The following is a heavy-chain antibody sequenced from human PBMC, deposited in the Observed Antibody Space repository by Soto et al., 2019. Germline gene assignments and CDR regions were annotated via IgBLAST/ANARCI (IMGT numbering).Heavy chain of an antibody. D-gene: IGHD2-2*01. CDR3: ARLHGYCISSSCHGHYAMDV. CDR1: GGSGNSGSYC. V-gene: IGHV4-39*01. J-gene: IGHJ6*02. CDR2: IYYSGTT. Sequence: LETLSHTCTVSGGSGNSGSYCWSWIRKPPGKGLEWIGSIYYSGTTYYNPSLNSRVTVSVDTSKNQFSLKVTSVTAADTAVYYCARLHGYCISSSCHGHYAMDVWGQGTPVTVS.